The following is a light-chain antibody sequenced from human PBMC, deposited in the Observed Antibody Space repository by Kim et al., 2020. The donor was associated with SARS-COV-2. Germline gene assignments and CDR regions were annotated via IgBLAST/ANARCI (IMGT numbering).Light chain of an antibody. CDR2: RTS. V-gene: IGLV7-43*01. CDR3: LLNYGGPWV. J-gene: IGLJ3*02. CDR1: TGAVTSAHN. Sequence: QAVVTKEPSLTVSPGGTVTLTCASSTGAVTSAHNANWFQQKPGQAPRSLIHRTSNRHSWTPARFSGSLLGDKAALTLSRVQPEDEADYYCLLNYGGPWVFGGGTKLTVL.